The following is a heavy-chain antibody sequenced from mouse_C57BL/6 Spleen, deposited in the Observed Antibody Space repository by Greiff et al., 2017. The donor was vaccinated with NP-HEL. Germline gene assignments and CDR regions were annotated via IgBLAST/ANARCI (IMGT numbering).Heavy chain of an antibody. V-gene: IGHV1-55*01. J-gene: IGHJ1*03. Sequence: QVQLKQPGAELVKPGASVKMSCKASGYTFTSYWITWVKQRPGQGLEWIGDIYPGSGSTNYNEKFKSKATLTVDTSSSTAYMQLSSLTSEDSAVYYCARKGYYYGSSYDWYFDVWGTGTTVTVSS. CDR3: ARKGYYYGSSYDWYFDV. D-gene: IGHD1-1*01. CDR1: GYTFTSYW. CDR2: IYPGSGST.